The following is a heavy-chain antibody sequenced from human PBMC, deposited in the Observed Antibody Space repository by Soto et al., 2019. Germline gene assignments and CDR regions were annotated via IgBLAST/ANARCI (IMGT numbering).Heavy chain of an antibody. Sequence: PGGSLRLSCAASGFTVRINYMSWVRQAPGKGLKRVSVTHTNGSTDYADSVKGRFIISRDNSKNTLYLQMNSLRAEDTVFYYCAREVVNWNGPYYYGMDVWGQGTTVNVSS. CDR1: GFTVRINY. CDR3: AREVVNWNGPYYYGMDV. J-gene: IGHJ6*02. D-gene: IGHD1-20*01. CDR2: THTNGST. V-gene: IGHV3-66*01.